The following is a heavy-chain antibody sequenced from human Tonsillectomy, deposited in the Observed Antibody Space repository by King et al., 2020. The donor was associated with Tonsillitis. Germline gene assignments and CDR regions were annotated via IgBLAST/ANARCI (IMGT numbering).Heavy chain of an antibody. CDR2: ISWDGATT. J-gene: IGHJ4*02. Sequence: VQLVQSGGVVVQPGGSLRLSCAASGFTFDDFSIHWVRQAPGKGLEWVSLISWDGATTYYADSVKGRFTISRDNSKNSLYLQMNSLRTEDTALYYCAKGRVVGATTQMDFDYWGQGTLVTVSS. V-gene: IGHV3-43*01. CDR1: GFTFDDFS. CDR3: AKGRVVGATTQMDFDY. D-gene: IGHD1-26*01.